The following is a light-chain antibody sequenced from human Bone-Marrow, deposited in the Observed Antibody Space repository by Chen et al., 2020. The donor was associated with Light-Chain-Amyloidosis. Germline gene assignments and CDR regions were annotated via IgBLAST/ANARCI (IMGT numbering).Light chain of an antibody. CDR3: QQYGTSPLT. CDR1: QTIGSNY. CDR2: GSS. V-gene: IGKV3-20*01. Sequence: EIVLTPSPGTLSLSPGEGANLSCRARQTIGSNYLTWYQQKFGQAPRLLIYGSSSRATGIPDRFTGSGSETDFTLTSNRLEPEDFAMYYCQQYGTSPLTFGGGTKVEIK. J-gene: IGKJ4*01.